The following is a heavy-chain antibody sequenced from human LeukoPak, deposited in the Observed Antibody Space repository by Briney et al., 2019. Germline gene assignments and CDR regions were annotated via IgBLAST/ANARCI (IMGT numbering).Heavy chain of an antibody. D-gene: IGHD1-7*01. CDR1: GGSISSYY. J-gene: IGHJ3*02. V-gene: IGHV4-59*01. CDR3: ARGRRNWDYPWNVFDI. Sequence: SETLSLTCTVSGGSISSYYWSWIRQPPGKGLEWIGYIYYSGSTNYNPSLKSRVTISVDTSKNQFSLNLNSVTAADTAVYYCARGRRNWDYPWNVFDIWGQGTMVTVSS. CDR2: IYYSGST.